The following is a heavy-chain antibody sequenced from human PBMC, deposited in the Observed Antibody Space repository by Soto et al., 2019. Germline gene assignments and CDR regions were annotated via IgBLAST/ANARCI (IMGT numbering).Heavy chain of an antibody. D-gene: IGHD2-2*01. Sequence: EVQLLESGGGLVQPGGSLRLSCAASGFTFSSFAMSWARQAPGKGLEWVSIIVATGVTTYYADSVKGRFTISRDNSENTLYLQMNSLRAEDTAVYFCARSGQLDSWGQGTLVTVSS. CDR1: GFTFSSFA. V-gene: IGHV3-23*01. CDR3: ARSGQLDS. J-gene: IGHJ4*02. CDR2: IVATGVTT.